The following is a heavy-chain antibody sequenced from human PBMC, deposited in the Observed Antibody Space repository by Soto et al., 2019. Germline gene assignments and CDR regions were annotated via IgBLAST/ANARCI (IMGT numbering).Heavy chain of an antibody. D-gene: IGHD3-3*01. V-gene: IGHV4-59*01. CDR2: IYYSGTT. J-gene: IGHJ6*02. CDR3: ARAPNHTFWSGYPPNGMDV. Sequence: LETLCLTCAVSAGSISSYDLSWLRPPPGKGLEWIGYIYYSGTTYYNPSLKSRVTISLDTSKSQFSLKLRSVTAADTAVYYCARAPNHTFWSGYPPNGMDVWGQGTTVTVSS. CDR1: AGSISSYD.